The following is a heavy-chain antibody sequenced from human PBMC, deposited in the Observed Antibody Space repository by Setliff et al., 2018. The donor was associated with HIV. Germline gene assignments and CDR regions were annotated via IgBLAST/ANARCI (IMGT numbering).Heavy chain of an antibody. J-gene: IGHJ1*01. CDR3: ATPGYDDDVFGYFRF. D-gene: IGHD5-12*01. V-gene: IGHV4-39*01. CDR1: GGLISSSGSY. CDR2: IYSTGRT. Sequence: PSETLSLTCTVSGGLISSSGSYWGWIRQPPGKGLEWIGNIYSTGRTYYKLSLESRVTISIDTSKNQLSLNVNSVTAADTATYYCATPGYDDDVFGYFRFWGRGTRVTVSS.